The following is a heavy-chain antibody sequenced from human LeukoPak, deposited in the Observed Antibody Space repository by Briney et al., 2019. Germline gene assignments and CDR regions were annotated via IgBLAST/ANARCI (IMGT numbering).Heavy chain of an antibody. CDR2: ITSVDDSA. CDR3: AIWVRNGWPYFDY. CDR1: GDTFSSDA. D-gene: IGHD6-19*01. V-gene: IGHV3-23*01. J-gene: IGHJ4*02. Sequence: GGSLRLSCAVSGDTFSSDAFGWVRQAPGKGLEWVSAITSVDDSAYYADSVKGRFTISRDYSKNTVHLQMNSLRAEDTALYYCAIWVRNGWPYFDYWGQGTLVTVSS.